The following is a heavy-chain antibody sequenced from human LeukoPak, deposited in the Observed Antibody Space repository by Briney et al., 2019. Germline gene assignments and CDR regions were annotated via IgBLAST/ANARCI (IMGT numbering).Heavy chain of an antibody. D-gene: IGHD6-13*01. CDR2: ISGSGGST. CDR1: GFTFSSYA. CDR3: AKGAAAARGYFDY. Sequence: GGSLRLSCAASGFTFSSYAMSWVRQAPGKGLEWVSAISGSGGSTYYADSVEGRFTISRDNSKDTLYLQMNSLRAEDTAVYYCAKGAAAARGYFDYWGQGTLVTVSS. V-gene: IGHV3-23*01. J-gene: IGHJ4*02.